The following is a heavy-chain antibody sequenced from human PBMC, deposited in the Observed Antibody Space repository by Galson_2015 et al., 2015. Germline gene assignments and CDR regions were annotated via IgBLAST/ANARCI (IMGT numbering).Heavy chain of an antibody. Sequence: TLSLTCAVSGGSISSSNWWSWVRQPPGKGLEWIGEIYHSGSTNYNPSLKSRVTMSVDKSKNQFSLKLSSVTAADTAVYYCARLLVVSVPAAIEGIYYYYYMDVWGKGTTVTVSS. V-gene: IGHV4-4*02. CDR2: IYHSGST. J-gene: IGHJ6*03. D-gene: IGHD2-2*01. CDR3: ARLLVVSVPAAIEGIYYYYYMDV. CDR1: GGSISSSNW.